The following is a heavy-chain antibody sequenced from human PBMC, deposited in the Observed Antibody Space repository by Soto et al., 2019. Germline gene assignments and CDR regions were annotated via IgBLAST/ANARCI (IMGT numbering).Heavy chain of an antibody. CDR2: ISGSGGST. Sequence: GGSLRLSCAASGFTFSSYAMSWVRQAPGKGLEWVSAISGSGGSTYYADAVKGQFTIARDNSNNTLDLQMNSLRAEDKGVYDCAKIPRLVSDRPRLLWFGEPTQNWFDPWGQGTLVTVSS. V-gene: IGHV3-23*01. J-gene: IGHJ5*02. CDR1: GFTFSSYA. D-gene: IGHD3-10*01. CDR3: AKIPRLVSDRPRLLWFGEPTQNWFDP.